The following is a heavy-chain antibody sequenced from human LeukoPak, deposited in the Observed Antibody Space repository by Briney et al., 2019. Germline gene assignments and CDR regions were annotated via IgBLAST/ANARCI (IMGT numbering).Heavy chain of an antibody. D-gene: IGHD3-16*01. CDR1: GYIFTDYY. Sequence: GASVKVSCKASGYIFTDYYIHWVRQAPGQGLEWMGWINPNSGGPNYAQKFLGRVTMTRDTSISTAYMELSRLRSDDTAVYYCARRPNANSFDYWGQGTLVTVSS. CDR3: ARRPNANSFDY. CDR2: INPNSGGP. J-gene: IGHJ4*02. V-gene: IGHV1-2*02.